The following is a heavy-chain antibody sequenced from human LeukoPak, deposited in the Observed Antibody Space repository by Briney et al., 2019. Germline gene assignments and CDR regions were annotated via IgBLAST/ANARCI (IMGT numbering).Heavy chain of an antibody. D-gene: IGHD2-2*01. CDR1: GYTFTSYA. CDR2: INAGNGNT. Sequence: ASVKVSCNASGYTFTSYAMHWVRQAPGQRREWMGWINAGNGNTKYSQKFQGRVTITRDTSASTAYMEMSSLRSEDTAVYYCARAWVVPDLEAFDIWGQGTMVTVSS. J-gene: IGHJ3*02. V-gene: IGHV1-3*01. CDR3: ARAWVVPDLEAFDI.